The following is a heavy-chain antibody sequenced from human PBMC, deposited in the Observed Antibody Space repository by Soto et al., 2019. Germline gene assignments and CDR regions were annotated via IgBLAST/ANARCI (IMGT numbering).Heavy chain of an antibody. CDR1: GFTFSSYA. CDR2: ISSNGGST. Sequence: GGSLRLSCSASGFTFSSYAMHWVRQAPGKGLEYVSAISSNGGSTYYADSVKGRFTISRDNSKNTLYLQMSSLRAEDTAVYYCVKRPVIGIAVAGYFDDWGQGTLVTVSS. CDR3: VKRPVIGIAVAGYFDD. J-gene: IGHJ4*02. V-gene: IGHV3-64D*06. D-gene: IGHD6-19*01.